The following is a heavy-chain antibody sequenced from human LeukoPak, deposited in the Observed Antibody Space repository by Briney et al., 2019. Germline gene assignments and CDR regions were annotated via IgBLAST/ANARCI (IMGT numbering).Heavy chain of an antibody. J-gene: IGHJ6*03. CDR2: ITWNSDSI. CDR3: AKGGGGRLIYYYYMDV. D-gene: IGHD3-16*01. CDR1: GFIFSIYS. V-gene: IGHV3-9*03. Sequence: GGSLRLSCVASGFIFSIYSMNWVRQAPGKGVEWVSGITWNSDSIDYADSVKGRFTISRDNAKNSLYLQMNSLRAEDVALYYCAKGGGGRLIYYYYMDVRGKGTTVAVSS.